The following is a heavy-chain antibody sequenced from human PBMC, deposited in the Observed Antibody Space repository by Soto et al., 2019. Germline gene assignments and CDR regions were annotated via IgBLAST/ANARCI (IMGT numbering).Heavy chain of an antibody. J-gene: IGHJ1*01. D-gene: IGHD6-13*01. V-gene: IGHV3-33*01. CDR3: ARGPPMVGSSWNEYFQH. Sequence: GGSLRLSCAASGFTFSGFGMRRVRQAQGKGLEWVAVIWYDGSSKYYADSVKGRFTISRDNSKNTLYLQMNSLRAEDTAVYYCARGPPMVGSSWNEYFQHWGQGTLVTVSS. CDR1: GFTFSGFG. CDR2: IWYDGSSK.